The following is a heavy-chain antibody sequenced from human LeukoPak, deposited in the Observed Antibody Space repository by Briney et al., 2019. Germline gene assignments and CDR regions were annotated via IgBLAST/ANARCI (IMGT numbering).Heavy chain of an antibody. CDR1: GFTLSSYW. CDR3: ARERAGDSGYDYGMDY. CDR2: ISSSSSTI. D-gene: IGHD5-12*01. V-gene: IGHV3-48*01. Sequence: GGSLRLSCAASGFTLSSYWMSWVRQAPGKGLEWVSYISSSSSTIYYADSVKGRFTISRDNAKNSLYLQMNSLRAEDTAVYYCARERAGDSGYDYGMDYWGQGTLVTVSS. J-gene: IGHJ4*02.